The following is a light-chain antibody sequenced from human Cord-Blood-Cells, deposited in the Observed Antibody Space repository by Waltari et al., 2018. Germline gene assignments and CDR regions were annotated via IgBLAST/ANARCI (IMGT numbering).Light chain of an antibody. V-gene: IGKV1-5*03. Sequence: DKQMTQSPATRSASVRERVLIPFRASLSISSWLAWYQQKPGKAPKLLIYKASSLENGVPSRFSGSGSGTEFTLTISSLQPDDFATYYCQLYNSYWTFGQGTKVEIK. CDR2: KAS. CDR1: LSISSW. J-gene: IGKJ1*01. CDR3: QLYNSYWT.